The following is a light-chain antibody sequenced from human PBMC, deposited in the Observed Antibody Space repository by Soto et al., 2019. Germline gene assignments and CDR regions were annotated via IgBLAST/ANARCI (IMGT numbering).Light chain of an antibody. J-gene: IGKJ4*01. CDR3: QQYYSAPLT. CDR1: QSILYSSNNKNY. CDR2: WAS. Sequence: DIVMTQSPDSLAVSLGERATINCKSSQSILYSSNNKNYLVWYQQKPGQPPKLLIYWASTRESGVPDRFSGSRSGTDFTLTISSLQAEDGAVYYCQQYYSAPLTFGGGTKVEIK. V-gene: IGKV4-1*01.